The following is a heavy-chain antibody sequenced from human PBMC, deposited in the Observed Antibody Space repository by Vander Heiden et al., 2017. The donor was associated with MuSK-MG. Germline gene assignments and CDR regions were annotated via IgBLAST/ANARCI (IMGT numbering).Heavy chain of an antibody. CDR1: GFTFIIYA. CDR2: ISGSGGST. J-gene: IGHJ4*02. CDR3: AKGEMATISFVHY. V-gene: IGHV3-23*04. D-gene: IGHD5-12*01. Sequence: EVQLVESGGGLVQPGGSRRLSCAASGFTFIIYALSWVRQAPGKGLEWVSAISGSGGSTYYADSVKGRFTISRDNSKNTLYLQMNSMRAEDTAVYYFAKGEMATISFVHYWGQGTMVTVYS.